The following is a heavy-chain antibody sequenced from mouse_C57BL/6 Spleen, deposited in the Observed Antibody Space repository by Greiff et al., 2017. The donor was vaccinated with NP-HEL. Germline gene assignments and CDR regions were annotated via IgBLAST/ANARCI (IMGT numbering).Heavy chain of an antibody. Sequence: VQLQQSGAELMKPGASVKLSCKATGYTFTGYWIEWVKQRPGHGLEWIGEILPGSGSTNYNEKFKGKATFTADTSSNTAYMQLSSLTTEDSAIYYCARENYYGSRYEYFDVWGTGTTVTVSS. CDR2: ILPGSGST. CDR3: ARENYYGSRYEYFDV. J-gene: IGHJ1*03. D-gene: IGHD1-1*01. CDR1: GYTFTGYW. V-gene: IGHV1-9*01.